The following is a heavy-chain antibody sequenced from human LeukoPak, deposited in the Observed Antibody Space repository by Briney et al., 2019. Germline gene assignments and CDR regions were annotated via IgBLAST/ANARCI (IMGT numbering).Heavy chain of an antibody. CDR1: GFTFSSFG. Sequence: GGSLRLSCAASGFTFSSFGMHWVRQAPGRGLEWVALILYDEKYYADSVKGRFTISRDNSKNILYLQMDSLRVEDTAVYYCARDCSGGCYSGVDYWVQGTLVTVPS. D-gene: IGHD2-15*01. J-gene: IGHJ4*02. CDR2: ILYDEK. V-gene: IGHV3-33*05. CDR3: ARDCSGGCYSGVDY.